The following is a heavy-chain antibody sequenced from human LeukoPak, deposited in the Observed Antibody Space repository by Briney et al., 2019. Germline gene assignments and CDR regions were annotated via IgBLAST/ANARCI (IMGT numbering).Heavy chain of an antibody. CDR3: ARVGTGDDFDY. CDR2: ISSGSSTI. V-gene: IGHV3-48*01. J-gene: IGHJ4*02. Sequence: GGSLRLSCSASGFTFSTYTMNWVRQAPGKGLEWVSYISSGSSTIYYADSVKGRFTISRDNAKNSLYLQMNSLRAEDTAVYYCARVGTGDDFDYWGQGTLVTVSS. D-gene: IGHD7-27*01. CDR1: GFTFSTYT.